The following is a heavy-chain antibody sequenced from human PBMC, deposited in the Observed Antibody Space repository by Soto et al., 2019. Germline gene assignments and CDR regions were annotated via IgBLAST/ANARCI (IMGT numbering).Heavy chain of an antibody. CDR3: GHKGGGDRVLDY. CDR1: GFSLSTSGVG. CDR2: IYWDDDK. Sequence: QITLKESGPTLVKPTQTLTLTCTFSGFSLSTSGVGVGCIRQPPGKALEWLALIYWDDDKRFSPSLKSRLTTPKGPSKHPVGPTMPNTAAVATTTYYCGHKGGGDRVLDYWGQGTLVTVSS. J-gene: IGHJ4*02. D-gene: IGHD3-16*01. V-gene: IGHV2-5*02.